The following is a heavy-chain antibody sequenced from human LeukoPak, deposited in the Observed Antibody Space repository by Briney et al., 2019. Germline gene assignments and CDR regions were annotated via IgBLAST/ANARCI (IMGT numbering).Heavy chain of an antibody. D-gene: IGHD1-1*01. V-gene: IGHV4-59*11. CDR2: ISYSGGT. CDR1: GGSINSLY. Sequence: SETLSLTCSVSGGSINSLYWSWIRQPPGKGLELVGYISYSGGTNYNPSLKSRVTISVDTYKNQFSLKLSSVTAADTAVYYCARLGTQWTRTGWFDYWGQGTLVTVSS. J-gene: IGHJ4*02. CDR3: ARLGTQWTRTGWFDY.